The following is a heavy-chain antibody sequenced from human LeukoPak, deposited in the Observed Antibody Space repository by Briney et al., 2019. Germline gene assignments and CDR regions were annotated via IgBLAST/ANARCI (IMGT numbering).Heavy chain of an antibody. CDR3: VRDGSYKFDY. CDR2: IKSDGIDT. J-gene: IGHJ4*02. V-gene: IGHV3-74*01. D-gene: IGHD1-26*01. CDR1: GFTFSDYY. Sequence: GGSLRLSCAASGFTFSDYYMSWIRQAPGKGLEWVSRIKSDGIDTLYADSVKGRFTISRDNAKNTVYLQMNSLRVEDTAVYYCVRDGSYKFDYWGQGTLVTVSS.